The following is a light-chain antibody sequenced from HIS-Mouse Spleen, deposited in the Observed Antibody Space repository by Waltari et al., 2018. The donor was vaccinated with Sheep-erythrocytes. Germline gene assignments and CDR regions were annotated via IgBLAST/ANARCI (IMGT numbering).Light chain of an antibody. V-gene: IGLV3-1*01. Sequence: SYELTQPPLVSVSPGQTASITCSGDKVGDKYACWYQQKPGQSPVLVIYQDSKRPSGIPERFSGSNSGNTATLTISGTQAMDEADYYCQAWDSSTAVFGGGTKLTVL. CDR2: QDS. J-gene: IGLJ2*01. CDR3: QAWDSSTAV. CDR1: KVGDKY.